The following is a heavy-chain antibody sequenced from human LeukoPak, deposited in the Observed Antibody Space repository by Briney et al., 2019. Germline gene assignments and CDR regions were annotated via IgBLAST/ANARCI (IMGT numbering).Heavy chain of an antibody. Sequence: PGGSLRLSCAASGFTFSNAWMSWVRQAPGKGLEWVGRIKSKTDGGTTDYAAPVKGRFTISRDDSKNTLYLQMNSLKTEDTAVYYCTTGLFGVVVVPAAPPDYWGQGTLVTVSS. D-gene: IGHD2-2*01. CDR3: TTGLFGVVVVPAAPPDY. J-gene: IGHJ4*02. CDR2: IKSKTDGGTT. CDR1: GFTFSNAW. V-gene: IGHV3-15*01.